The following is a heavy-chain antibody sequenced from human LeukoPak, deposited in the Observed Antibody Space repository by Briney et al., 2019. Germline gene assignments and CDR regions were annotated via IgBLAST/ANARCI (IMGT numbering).Heavy chain of an antibody. CDR3: ARGARWNDY. Sequence: PSETLSLTCTVSGGSISGFYWSWIRQPPGKGLEWIGFMYHSGNTNYNPYLKSRVTISLDTSRNQFSLKLTSVTAADTAVYYCARGARWNDYWGKGTLVTVSS. V-gene: IGHV4-59*01. CDR1: GGSISGFY. J-gene: IGHJ4*02. CDR2: MYHSGNT. D-gene: IGHD4-23*01.